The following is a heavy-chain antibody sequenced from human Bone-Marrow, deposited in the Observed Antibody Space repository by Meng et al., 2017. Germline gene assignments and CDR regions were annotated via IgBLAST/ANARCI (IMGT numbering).Heavy chain of an antibody. CDR3: ASPTMVRGVIP. V-gene: IGHV4-39*07. Sequence: GSLRLSCTVSGGSFNDYYWTWIRQPPGKGLEWIGSIYYSGSTYYNPSLKSRVTISVDTSKNQFSLKLSSVTAADTAVYYCASPTMVRGVIPWGQGTLVTVSS. CDR2: IYYSGST. D-gene: IGHD3-10*01. CDR1: GGSFNDYY. J-gene: IGHJ5*02.